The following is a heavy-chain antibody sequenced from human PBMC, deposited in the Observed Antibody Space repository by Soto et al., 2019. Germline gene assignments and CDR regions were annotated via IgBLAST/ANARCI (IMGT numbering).Heavy chain of an antibody. Sequence: EVQLVESGGGLVQPGGSLRLSCAASGVTFSLYSMSWVRQAPGKGLEWVSYISRSSTGIHYADPVKGRFTISTDVVTNSLHPQMNSLRDGHTAVYYCARAVTCGLDVWGQGTTVSISS. D-gene: IGHD3-10*01. CDR2: ISRSSTGI. J-gene: IGHJ6*01. V-gene: IGHV3-48*02. CDR1: GVTFSLYS. CDR3: ARAVTCGLDV.